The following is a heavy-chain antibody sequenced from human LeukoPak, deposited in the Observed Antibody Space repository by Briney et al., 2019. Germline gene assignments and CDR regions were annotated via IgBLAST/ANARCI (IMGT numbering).Heavy chain of an antibody. Sequence: PSETLSLTCAVYGGSFSGYYWSWIRQPPGKGLEWIGEINHSGSTNYNPSLKSRVTISVDTSKNQFSLKLSSVTAADTAVYYCARTQVLRYFDWLPRNYYYGMDVWGQGTTVTVSS. CDR1: GGSFSGYY. D-gene: IGHD3-9*01. CDR3: ARTQVLRYFDWLPRNYYYGMDV. V-gene: IGHV4-34*01. CDR2: INHSGST. J-gene: IGHJ6*02.